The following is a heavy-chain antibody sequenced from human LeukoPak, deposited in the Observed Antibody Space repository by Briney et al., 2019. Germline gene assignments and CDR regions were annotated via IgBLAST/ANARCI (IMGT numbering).Heavy chain of an antibody. D-gene: IGHD4-11*01. V-gene: IGHV4-28*06. Sequence: PSETLSLTCAVSGYSISSSNWWGWIRQPPGKGLEWIGYIYYSGSTNYNPSLKSRVTMSVDTSKNQFSLKLSSVTALDTAVYYCARTLAYSNYPIFDYWGQGTLVTVSS. CDR2: IYYSGST. CDR3: ARTLAYSNYPIFDY. J-gene: IGHJ4*02. CDR1: GYSISSSNW.